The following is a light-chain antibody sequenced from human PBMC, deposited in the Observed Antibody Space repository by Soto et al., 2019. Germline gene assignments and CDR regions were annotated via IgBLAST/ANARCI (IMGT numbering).Light chain of an antibody. CDR1: QSVSTS. J-gene: IGKJ1*01. CDR2: GAS. CDR3: QQYNNWWT. V-gene: IGKV3-15*01. Sequence: EIVMSQSPATLSVSPGETATHSCRASQSVSTSLAWYQQKPGQAPRLLISGASTRATGVPARFSGSGSETEFTLTISSLQTEDFAVYYCQQYNNWWTFGQGTKVEIK.